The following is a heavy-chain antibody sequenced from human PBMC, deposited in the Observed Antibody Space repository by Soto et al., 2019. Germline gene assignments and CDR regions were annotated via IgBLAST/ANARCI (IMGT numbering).Heavy chain of an antibody. J-gene: IGHJ4*02. CDR2: IDPSDSYT. D-gene: IGHD3-22*01. CDR3: ARPSNYYDSSGYPDY. Sequence: ESLKIFCKGSGYSFTSYWISWVRQMPGKGLEWMGRIDPSDSYTNYSPSFQGHVTISADKSISTAYLQWSSLKASDTAMYYCARPSNYYDSSGYPDYWGQGTLVTVSS. CDR1: GYSFTSYW. V-gene: IGHV5-10-1*01.